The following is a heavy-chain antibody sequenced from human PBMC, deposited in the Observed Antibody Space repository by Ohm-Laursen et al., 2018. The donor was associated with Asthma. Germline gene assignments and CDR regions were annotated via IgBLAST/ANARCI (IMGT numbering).Heavy chain of an antibody. J-gene: IGHJ4*02. CDR3: ARGPSNDLIVDIVATEPPLGY. CDR1: GFTFSSYG. V-gene: IGHV3-30*03. CDR2: ISYDGSNK. D-gene: IGHD5-12*01. Sequence: SLRLSCSASGFTFSSYGMHWVRQAPGKGLEWVAVISYDGSNKYYADSVKGRFTISRDNSKNTLYLQMNSLRAEDTAVYYCARGPSNDLIVDIVATEPPLGYWGQGTLVTVSS.